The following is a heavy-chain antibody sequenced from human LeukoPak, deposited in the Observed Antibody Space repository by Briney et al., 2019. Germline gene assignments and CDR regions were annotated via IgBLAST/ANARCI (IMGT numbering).Heavy chain of an antibody. V-gene: IGHV4-39*07. D-gene: IGHD5-24*01. J-gene: IGHJ4*02. Sequence: KTSETLSLTCTVSGGSISSSSYYWGWIRQPPGKGLEWIGNIYYSGSSYYNPSLKSRVTISIDTSKNQFSLKLSSVTAADTAVYYCARDNGDGYNNPSLDYWGQGTLVTVSS. CDR1: GGSISSSSYY. CDR3: ARDNGDGYNNPSLDY. CDR2: IYYSGSS.